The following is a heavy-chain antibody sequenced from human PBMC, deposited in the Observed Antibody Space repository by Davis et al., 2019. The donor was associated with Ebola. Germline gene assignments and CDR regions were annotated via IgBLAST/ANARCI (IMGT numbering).Heavy chain of an antibody. D-gene: IGHD6-13*01. CDR1: GGSISSSSYY. V-gene: IGHV4-61*05. J-gene: IGHJ4*02. CDR3: ARAMGQQLVFGSD. Sequence: PSETLSLTCTVSGGSISSSSYYWGWIRKPPGKGLEWIGYMYSSGSTKYNPSLKNRVTILIDTSKNQFSLKLTSVTAADTAVYYCARAMGQQLVFGSDWGQGTLVTVSS. CDR2: MYSSGST.